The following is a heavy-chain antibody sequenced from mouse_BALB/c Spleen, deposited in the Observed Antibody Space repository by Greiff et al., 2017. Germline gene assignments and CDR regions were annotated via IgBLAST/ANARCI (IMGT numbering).Heavy chain of an antibody. CDR3: ARDGLGRNGYYFDY. CDR2: ISDGGSYT. D-gene: IGHD4-1*01. V-gene: IGHV5-4*02. J-gene: IGHJ2*01. CDR1: GFTFSDYY. Sequence: EVKVEASGGGLVKPGGSLKLSCAASGFTFSDYYMYWVRQTPEKRLEWVATISDGGSYTYYPDSVKGRFTISRDNAKNNLYLQMSSLKSEDTAMYYCARDGLGRNGYYFDYWGQGTTLTVSS.